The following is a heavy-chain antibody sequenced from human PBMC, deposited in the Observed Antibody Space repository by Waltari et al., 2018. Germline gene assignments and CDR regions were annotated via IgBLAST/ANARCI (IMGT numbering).Heavy chain of an antibody. CDR3: ARRQWIQLWLTFDY. CDR2: IYYSGST. Sequence: QLQLQESGPGLVKPSETLSLTCTVPGGSISSSSYYWGWIRQPPGKGLEWIGSIYYSGSTCYNPSLKSRVTISVDTSKNQFSLKLSSVTAADTAVYYCARRQWIQLWLTFDYWGQGTLVTVSS. J-gene: IGHJ4*02. V-gene: IGHV4-39*01. D-gene: IGHD5-18*01. CDR1: GGSISSSSYY.